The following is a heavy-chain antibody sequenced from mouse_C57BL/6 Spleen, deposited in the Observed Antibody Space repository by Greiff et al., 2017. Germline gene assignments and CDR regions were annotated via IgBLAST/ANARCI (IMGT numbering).Heavy chain of an antibody. CDR3: SRSGVTTVVEYYFDY. Sequence: QVQLQQPGAELVKPGASVKLSCKASGYTSTSYWMHWVKQRPGRGLEWIGRIDPNSGGTKYNEKFKSKATLTVDKPSSTAYMQLSSLTSEDSAVYYCSRSGVTTVVEYYFDYWGQGTTLTVSS. J-gene: IGHJ2*01. V-gene: IGHV1-72*01. CDR1: GYTSTSYW. D-gene: IGHD1-1*01. CDR2: IDPNSGGT.